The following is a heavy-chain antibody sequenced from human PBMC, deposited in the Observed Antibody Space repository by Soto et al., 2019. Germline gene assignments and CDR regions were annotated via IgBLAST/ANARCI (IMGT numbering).Heavy chain of an antibody. V-gene: IGHV5-51*01. CDR3: ARQKGDGSGREHTFSFDH. CDR1: GYSVTSYW. J-gene: IGHJ4*02. CDR2: IYPGDSDT. Sequence: GESLKISCKGSGYSVTSYWIGWVRQMPGKGLEWMGIIYPGDSDTRYSPSFQGQVTISADKSISTAYLQWSSLKASDTAMYYCARQKGDGSGREHTFSFDHWGQGTLVTVSS. D-gene: IGHD3-10*01.